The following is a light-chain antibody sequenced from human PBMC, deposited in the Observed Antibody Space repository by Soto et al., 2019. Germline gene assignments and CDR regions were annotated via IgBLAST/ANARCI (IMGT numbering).Light chain of an antibody. CDR1: QSVLYSLNNRNH. J-gene: IGKJ4*01. V-gene: IGKV4-1*01. CDR2: WAS. CDR3: QEYYRSPLS. Sequence: DIVMTQSPDSLAVSLGERATLNCKSSQSVLYSLNNRNHLAWYQKKPGQPPRLLVYWASTRESGVPDRFRGSGSGTDFSLTIRSLQAEDVAVYYCQEYYRSPLSFGGGTRVEIK.